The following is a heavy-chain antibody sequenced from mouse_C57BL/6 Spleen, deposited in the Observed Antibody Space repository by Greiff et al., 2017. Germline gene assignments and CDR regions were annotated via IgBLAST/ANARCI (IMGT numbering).Heavy chain of an antibody. CDR3: AREGSSGYVGAMDY. CDR1: GFTFSSYA. J-gene: IGHJ4*01. CDR2: ISDGGSYT. V-gene: IGHV5-4*01. D-gene: IGHD3-2*02. Sequence: EVQGVESGGGLVKPGGSLKLSCAASGFTFSSYAMSWVRQTPEKRLEWVATISDGGSYTYYPDNVKGRFTISRDNAKNNLYLQMSHLKSEDTAMYYCAREGSSGYVGAMDYWGQGTSVTVSS.